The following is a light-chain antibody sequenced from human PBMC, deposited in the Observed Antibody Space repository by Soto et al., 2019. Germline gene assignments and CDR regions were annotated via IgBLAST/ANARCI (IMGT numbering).Light chain of an antibody. Sequence: QSALTQPASVSGSPGQSITISCTGTSSDVGGYNYVSWYQQHPGKAPKLMIYEVNYRPSGVSNRFSGSKSGNTASLTISGLQAEDEADYYCISYASTSTGVFRTGTTVTVL. CDR2: EVN. J-gene: IGLJ1*01. CDR1: SSDVGGYNY. V-gene: IGLV2-14*01. CDR3: ISYASTSTGV.